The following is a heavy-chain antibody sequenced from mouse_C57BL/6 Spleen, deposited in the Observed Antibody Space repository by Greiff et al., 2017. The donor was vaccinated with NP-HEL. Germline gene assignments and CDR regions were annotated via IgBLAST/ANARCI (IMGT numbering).Heavy chain of an antibody. CDR1: GYTFTSYT. CDR3: ARATTVVAMDY. D-gene: IGHD1-1*01. V-gene: IGHV1-4*01. Sequence: VQLQQSGAELARPGASVKMSCKASGYTFTSYTMHWVKQRPGQGLEWIGYINPSSGYTKYNQKFKDKATLTADKSSSTAYMQLSSLTSEDSAVYYCARATTVVAMDYWGQGTTLTVSS. J-gene: IGHJ2*01. CDR2: INPSSGYT.